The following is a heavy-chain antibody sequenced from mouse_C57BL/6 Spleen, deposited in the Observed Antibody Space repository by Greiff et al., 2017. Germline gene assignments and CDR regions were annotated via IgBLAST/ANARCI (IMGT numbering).Heavy chain of an antibody. D-gene: IGHD1-1*01. Sequence: VKLQESGPELVKPGASVKISCKASGYTFTDYYINWVKQRPGQGLEWIGWIFPGSGSTYYNEKFKGKATLTVDKSSSTAYMLLSSLTSEDSAVYFCARGEGDGSSSFDYWGQGTTLTVSS. CDR2: IFPGSGST. CDR1: GYTFTDYY. V-gene: IGHV1-75*01. CDR3: ARGEGDGSSSFDY. J-gene: IGHJ2*01.